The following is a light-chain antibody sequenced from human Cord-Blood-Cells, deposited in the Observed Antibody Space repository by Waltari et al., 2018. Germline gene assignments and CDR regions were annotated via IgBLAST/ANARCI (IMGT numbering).Light chain of an antibody. CDR3: QSYDSSNYWV. Sequence: NFMLTQPHSVSESPGKTVTISCTGSSGSIASNYVQWYQPRPGSAPTTVIYEDNQTPSGVPDRFSGSIDSSSNSASLTISGLKTEDEADYYCQSYDSSNYWVFGGGTKLTVL. CDR2: EDN. J-gene: IGLJ3*02. CDR1: SGSIASNY. V-gene: IGLV6-57*02.